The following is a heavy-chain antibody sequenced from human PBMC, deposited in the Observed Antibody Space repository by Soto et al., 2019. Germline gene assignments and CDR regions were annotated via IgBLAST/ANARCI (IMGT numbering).Heavy chain of an antibody. V-gene: IGHV1-69*02. CDR2: VNPILSMS. D-gene: IGHD3-10*01. Sequence: SVKVSCKASGDTFSFHTINWVRQAPGLGLEWMGRVNPILSMSNYAQKFQGRVTMTADKSTSTAYMELRSLRSEDTAFYYCATSYGSGYRAFDYWGQ. CDR1: GDTFSFHT. J-gene: IGHJ4*01. CDR3: ATSYGSGYRAFDY.